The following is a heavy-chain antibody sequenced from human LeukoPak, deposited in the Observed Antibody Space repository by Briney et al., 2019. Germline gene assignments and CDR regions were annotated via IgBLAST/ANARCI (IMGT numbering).Heavy chain of an antibody. D-gene: IGHD3-10*01. J-gene: IGHJ4*02. CDR3: AREYYGSGRIDY. CDR1: GGSISSYY. V-gene: IGHV4-59*01. Sequence: PSETLSLTCTVSGGSISSYYWSWIRQPPGKGLEWIGYIYYSGSTNYNPSLKSRVTISVDTSKNQFSLKLSSVTAADTAVCYCAREYYGSGRIDYWGQGTLVTVSS. CDR2: IYYSGST.